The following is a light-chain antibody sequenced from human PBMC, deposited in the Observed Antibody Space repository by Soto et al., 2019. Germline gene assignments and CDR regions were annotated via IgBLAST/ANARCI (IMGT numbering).Light chain of an antibody. CDR1: SSDVGGYNY. Sequence: QSALTQPPSASGSPGQSVTISCTGTSSDVGGYNYVSWYQQHPGKAPKLMIYEVSKRPSGVPDRFSASKSGNTASLTVSGLQAEDEADYYCNSNAGSNNLGVFGTGTKVTVL. V-gene: IGLV2-8*01. J-gene: IGLJ1*01. CDR3: NSNAGSNNLGV. CDR2: EVS.